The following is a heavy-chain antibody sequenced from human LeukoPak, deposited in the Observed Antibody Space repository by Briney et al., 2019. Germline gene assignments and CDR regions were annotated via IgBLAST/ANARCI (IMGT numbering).Heavy chain of an antibody. D-gene: IGHD3-16*01. CDR1: GYIFTSYY. J-gene: IGHJ4*02. CDR2: VYPSAGTS. V-gene: IGHV1-46*03. Sequence: ASVKVSCKASGYIFTSYYMHWVRQAHGQGLEWLGVVYPSAGTSDPAQRFRARITLSDDTSTSTAYMELRSLKSEDTAIYFCVSEYHGGYFDFWGQGTLVTVSS. CDR3: VSEYHGGYFDF.